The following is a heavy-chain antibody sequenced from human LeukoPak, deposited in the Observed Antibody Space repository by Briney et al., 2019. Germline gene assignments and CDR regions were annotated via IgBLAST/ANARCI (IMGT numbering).Heavy chain of an antibody. D-gene: IGHD2-15*01. CDR3: AKDLRLLSGYYFDY. CDR1: GFTFDDYA. J-gene: IGHJ4*02. V-gene: IGHV3-9*01. Sequence: GGSLRLSCAASGFTFDDYAMHWVRQAPGKGLEWVSGISWNSGSIGYADSVKGRFTISRDNSKNTLYLQMNSLRAEDTAVYYCAKDLRLLSGYYFDYWGQGTLVTVSS. CDR2: ISWNSGSI.